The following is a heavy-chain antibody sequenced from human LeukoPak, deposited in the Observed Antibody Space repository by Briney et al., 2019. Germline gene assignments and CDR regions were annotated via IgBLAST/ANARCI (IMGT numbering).Heavy chain of an antibody. CDR2: IQQDGSEK. D-gene: IGHD3-22*01. CDR3: ASQIDSARRYDSTPTDY. V-gene: IGHV3-7*01. CDR1: GFTFSSYW. Sequence: PGGSLRLSCAASGFTFSSYWMSWVRQAPGKGLEWVANIQQDGSEKYYVDSVKGRFTISRDNAKNTLYLQMNSLRAEDTAVYYCASQIDSARRYDSTPTDYWGQGTLVTVSS. J-gene: IGHJ4*02.